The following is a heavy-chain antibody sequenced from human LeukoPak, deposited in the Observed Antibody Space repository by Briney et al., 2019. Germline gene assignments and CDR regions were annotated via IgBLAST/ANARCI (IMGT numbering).Heavy chain of an antibody. D-gene: IGHD4-17*01. CDR2: IYYSGST. V-gene: IGHV4-59*13. J-gene: IGHJ6*02. CDR1: GGSFRSYY. Sequence: AEPLSFTGTVSGGSFRSYYWSWIRQPPGKGLEGFGYIYYSGSTNDNTSLTSRVAISVDTSKNQFSLKLSSVTAADTAVYYWASGDDYYYCGMGVWGQGTTVTVSS. CDR3: ASGDDYYYCGMGV.